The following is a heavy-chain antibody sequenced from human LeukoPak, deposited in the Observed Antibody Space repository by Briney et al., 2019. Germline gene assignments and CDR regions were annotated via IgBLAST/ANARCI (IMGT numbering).Heavy chain of an antibody. J-gene: IGHJ4*02. CDR1: GFTFSTYI. CDR3: ARGPASPIRWYDHYYFDY. CDR2: ISGSSSYI. D-gene: IGHD6-13*01. Sequence: GGSLRLSCAASGFTFSTYIMNWVRQAPGKGLEWVSSISGSSSYIYYADSVKGRFTISRDNAKNSLYLQMNSLRAEDTAVYYCARGPASPIRWYDHYYFDYWGQGTLVTVSS. V-gene: IGHV3-21*06.